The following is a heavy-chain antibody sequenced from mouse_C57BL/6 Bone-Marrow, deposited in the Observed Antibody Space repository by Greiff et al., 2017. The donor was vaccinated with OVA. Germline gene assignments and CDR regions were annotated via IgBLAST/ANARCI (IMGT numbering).Heavy chain of an antibody. Sequence: QVQLQPSGAELARPGASVKLSCKASGYTFTSYGISWVKQRPGQGLEWIGEIYPRSGNTYYNEKFKGKATLTADKSSSTAYMGLRSLTSEDSAVYFCARLRYDYDYFDYWGQGTTLTVSS. CDR3: ARLRYDYDYFDY. J-gene: IGHJ2*01. D-gene: IGHD2-4*01. CDR1: GYTFTSYG. V-gene: IGHV1-81*01. CDR2: IYPRSGNT.